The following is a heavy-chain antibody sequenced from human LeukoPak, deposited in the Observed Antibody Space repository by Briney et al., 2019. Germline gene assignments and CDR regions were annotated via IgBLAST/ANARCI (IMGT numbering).Heavy chain of an antibody. Sequence: ASVRVSCKTSGYTFNNFGITWVRQAPGQGLEWMGWISIGDGRTHYGRKFQDRVSMTREMSSNTAFLELSSLRSDDTAFYFCSRSYYSSSWYYFDHWGQGTLVTVSS. CDR3: SRSYYSSSWYYFDH. CDR2: ISIGDGRT. V-gene: IGHV1-18*01. CDR1: GYTFNNFG. J-gene: IGHJ4*02. D-gene: IGHD2-15*01.